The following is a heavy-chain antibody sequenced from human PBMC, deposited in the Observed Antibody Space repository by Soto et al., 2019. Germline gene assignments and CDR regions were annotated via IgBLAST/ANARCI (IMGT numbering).Heavy chain of an antibody. CDR3: AKEILEGYYGYYFDY. CDR1: GFTFSSYA. D-gene: IGHD3-3*01. CDR2: ISGSGGST. Sequence: GSLRLSCAASGFTFSSYAMSWFRQGPGKGLEWVSAISGSGGSTYYADSVKGRFTISRDNSKNTLYLQMNSLRAEDTAVHYCAKEILEGYYGYYFDYWGQGTLVTVYS. J-gene: IGHJ4*02. V-gene: IGHV3-23*01.